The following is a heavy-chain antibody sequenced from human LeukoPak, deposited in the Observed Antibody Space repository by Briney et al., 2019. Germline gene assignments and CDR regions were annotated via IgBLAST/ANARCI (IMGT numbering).Heavy chain of an antibody. CDR1: GGSFSGYY. CDR2: INHSGST. V-gene: IGHV4-34*01. CDR3: ARGLATIVY. J-gene: IGHJ4*02. Sequence: SETLSLTCAVYGGSFSGYYWSWIRQPPGKGLEWIGEINHSGSTNYNPSLKSRVTISVDTSKNQFSLKLSSVTAADTAVYYCARGLATIVYWGQGTLVTVSS. D-gene: IGHD5-24*01.